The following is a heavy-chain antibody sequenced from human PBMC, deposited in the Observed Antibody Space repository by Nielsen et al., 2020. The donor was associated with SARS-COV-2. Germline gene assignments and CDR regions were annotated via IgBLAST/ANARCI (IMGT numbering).Heavy chain of an antibody. J-gene: IGHJ6*02. V-gene: IGHV3-21*04. CDR2: ISSDGTYI. D-gene: IGHD6-6*01. Sequence: GESLKISCAASGFTFSSYAVNWVRQAPGKALEWVSCISSDGTYISYADSVKGRFTISRDNAKNSLYLQMNSLRAEDTAVYYCARDSYSSSSYYYYYGMDVWGQGTTVTVSS. CDR3: ARDSYSSSSYYYYYGMDV. CDR1: GFTFSSYA.